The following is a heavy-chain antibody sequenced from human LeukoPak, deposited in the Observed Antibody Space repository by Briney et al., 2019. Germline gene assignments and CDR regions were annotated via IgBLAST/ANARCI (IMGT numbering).Heavy chain of an antibody. CDR3: ARDAYYYYGMDV. CDR1: GFTFSSYS. CDR2: ISSSSSYI. Sequence: GGSLRLSCAASGFTFSSYSMNWVRQAPGKGLEWVSSISSSSSYIYYADSVKGRFTISRDNAKNSLYPQMNSLRAEDTAVYYCARDAYYYYGMDVWGQGTTVTVSS. J-gene: IGHJ6*02. V-gene: IGHV3-21*01.